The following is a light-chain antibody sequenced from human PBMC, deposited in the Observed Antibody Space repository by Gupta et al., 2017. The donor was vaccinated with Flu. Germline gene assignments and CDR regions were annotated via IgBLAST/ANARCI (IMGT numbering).Light chain of an antibody. J-gene: IGLJ3*02. CDR1: NVGSQS. V-gene: IGLV3-21*02. Sequence: GQAATITWGGGNVGSQSVHWYQLKPGQAPVVVVFDNTYRPSGISERFSGSNSGDTATLTIVRVGAGDEADYHCQVWDTTSDHWVFGGGTKLTVL. CDR3: QVWDTTSDHWV. CDR2: DNT.